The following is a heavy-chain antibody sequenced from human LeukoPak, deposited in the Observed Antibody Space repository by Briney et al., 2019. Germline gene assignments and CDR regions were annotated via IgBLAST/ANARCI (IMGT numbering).Heavy chain of an antibody. Sequence: GASVKVSCKASGYTFTSYGISWVRQAPGQGLEWMGWISAYNGNTNYAQKLQGRVTMTTDTSTSTAYMELRSLRSDGTAVYYCARDAPLLWFGELSPSPYYYYGMDVWGKGTTVTVSS. CDR1: GYTFTSYG. CDR3: ARDAPLLWFGELSPSPYYYYGMDV. V-gene: IGHV1-18*04. D-gene: IGHD3-10*01. CDR2: ISAYNGNT. J-gene: IGHJ6*04.